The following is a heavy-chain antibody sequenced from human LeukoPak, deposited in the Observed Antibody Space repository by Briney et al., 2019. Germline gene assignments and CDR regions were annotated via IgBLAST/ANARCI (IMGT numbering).Heavy chain of an antibody. CDR2: ISSDGGNR. J-gene: IGHJ4*02. V-gene: IGHV3-30-3*01. CDR1: GFTFSSYA. D-gene: IGHD6-19*01. Sequence: GGSLRLSCAASGFTFSSYAMHWVRRAPGKALEWVATISSDGGNRYYSDSVKGRFTISRDNSKNALYLQMNSLRPEDTAVFHCARGRAVTGSTVIDYWGQGTLVTVSS. CDR3: ARGRAVTGSTVIDY.